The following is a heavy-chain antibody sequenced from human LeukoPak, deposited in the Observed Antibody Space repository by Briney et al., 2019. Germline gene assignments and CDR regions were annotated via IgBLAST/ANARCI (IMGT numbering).Heavy chain of an antibody. CDR1: GYTFTSYG. CDR3: ARDDYNILTGYCLDY. Sequence: GASVKVSCKASGYTFTSYGISWVRQAPGQGLEWMGWISAYNGNTNYAQKLQGRVTMTTDTSTSTAYMELRSLRSDDTAVYYCARDDYNILTGYCLDYWGQGTLVTVSP. J-gene: IGHJ4*02. D-gene: IGHD3-9*01. V-gene: IGHV1-18*01. CDR2: ISAYNGNT.